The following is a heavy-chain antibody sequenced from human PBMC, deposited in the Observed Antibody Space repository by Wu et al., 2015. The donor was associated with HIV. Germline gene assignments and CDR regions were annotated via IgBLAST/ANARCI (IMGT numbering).Heavy chain of an antibody. CDR3: ARGFSSTWYDHFDL. Sequence: QVQLVQSGAEVKKPGASVKVSCKASGYTFTGYYMHWVRQAPGQGLEWTGGIIPIFGTATYAQRFQGRATITSDESTSTAYMEVTGLRSEDTAVYYCARGFSSTWYDHFDLWGQGTLVTVSS. CDR2: IIPIFGTA. V-gene: IGHV1-69*01. D-gene: IGHD6-13*01. CDR1: GYTFTGYY. J-gene: IGHJ4*02.